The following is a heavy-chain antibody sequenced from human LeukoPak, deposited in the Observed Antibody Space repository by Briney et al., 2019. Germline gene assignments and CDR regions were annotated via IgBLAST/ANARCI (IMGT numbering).Heavy chain of an antibody. CDR2: MNPNSGNT. CDR1: GYTFISYD. Sequence: ASVKVSCKASGYTFISYDINWVRQATGQGLEWMGWMNPNSGNTGYAQKFQGRVAITRNTSISTAYMELSSLRSEDTAVYYCARDYGGNSGWFDPWGQGTLVTVSS. D-gene: IGHD4-23*01. J-gene: IGHJ5*02. CDR3: ARDYGGNSGWFDP. V-gene: IGHV1-8*03.